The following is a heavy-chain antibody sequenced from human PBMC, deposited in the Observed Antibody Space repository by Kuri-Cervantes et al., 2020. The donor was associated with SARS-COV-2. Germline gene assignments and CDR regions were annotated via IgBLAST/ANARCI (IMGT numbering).Heavy chain of an antibody. J-gene: IGHJ6*03. V-gene: IGHV1-2*02. CDR3: ARPPADYYYMDV. CDR2: INPNSGCT. CDR1: GYTFTGYY. Sequence: ASVKVSCKASGYTFTGYYIHWVRQAPGKGLEWMGWINPNSGCTNYAQKFQGRVTMTRDTSISTAYMELSRLRSDDTAVYYCARPPADYYYMDVWGKGTTLTVSS.